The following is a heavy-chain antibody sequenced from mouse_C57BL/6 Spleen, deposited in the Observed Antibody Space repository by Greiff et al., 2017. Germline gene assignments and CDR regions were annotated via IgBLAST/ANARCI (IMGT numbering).Heavy chain of an antibody. CDR1: GFNIKDYY. D-gene: IGHD1-1*01. CDR2: IDPEDGDT. V-gene: IGHV14-1*01. Sequence: EVKLQQSGAELVRPGASVKLSCTASGFNIKDYYMHWVKQRPEQGLEWIGRIDPEDGDTEYAPKFQGKATMTADTSSNTAYLQLSSLTSEDTAVYYCTSYYYNSVDYWGQGTSVTVSS. CDR3: TSYYYNSVDY. J-gene: IGHJ4*01.